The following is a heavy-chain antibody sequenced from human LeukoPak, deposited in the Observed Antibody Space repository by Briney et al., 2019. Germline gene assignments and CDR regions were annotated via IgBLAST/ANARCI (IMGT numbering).Heavy chain of an antibody. Sequence: SETLSLTCTVSGGSIRSYYWSWIRQPPGKGLEWIGYIYYSGSTNYNPSLKSRVTISVDTSKNQFSLKLSSVTAADTAVYYCARGTGYSSSWVPRGAFDIWGQGTMVTVSS. CDR2: IYYSGST. J-gene: IGHJ3*02. CDR1: GGSIRSYY. D-gene: IGHD6-13*01. V-gene: IGHV4-59*01. CDR3: ARGTGYSSSWVPRGAFDI.